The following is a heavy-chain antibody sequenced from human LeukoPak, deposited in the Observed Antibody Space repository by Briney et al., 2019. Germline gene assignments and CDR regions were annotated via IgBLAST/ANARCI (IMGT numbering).Heavy chain of an antibody. CDR1: GYTFTSYG. D-gene: IGHD6-13*01. CDR3: ARDLVVIAAAGIILDY. Sequence: GASVKVSCKASGYTFTSYGISWVRQAPGQGLEWMGWISAYNGNTNYAQKLQGRVTMTTDTSTSTAYMELRSLRSDDTAVYYCARDLVVIAAAGIILDYWGQGTLVTVSS. CDR2: ISAYNGNT. J-gene: IGHJ4*02. V-gene: IGHV1-18*01.